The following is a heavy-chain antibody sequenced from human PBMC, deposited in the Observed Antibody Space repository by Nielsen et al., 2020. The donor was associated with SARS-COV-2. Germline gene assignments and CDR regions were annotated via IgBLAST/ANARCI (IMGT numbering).Heavy chain of an antibody. Sequence: SETLSLTCSVSGGSISSYSWTWIRQPPGKGLEWIGHVSYSGSTNYNPSLKSRVTISVDTSKNQFSLKLSSVTAADTAVYYCARGAGIFGVVTVFDYWGQGTLVTVSS. J-gene: IGHJ4*02. V-gene: IGHV4-59*01. CDR2: VSYSGST. D-gene: IGHD3-3*01. CDR3: ARGAGIFGVVTVFDY. CDR1: GGSISSYS.